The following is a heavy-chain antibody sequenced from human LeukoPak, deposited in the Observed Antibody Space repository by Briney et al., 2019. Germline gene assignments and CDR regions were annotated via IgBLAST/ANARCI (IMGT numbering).Heavy chain of an antibody. J-gene: IGHJ6*03. CDR3: ASYYGDGYYYMDV. V-gene: IGHV4-39*07. CDR1: GGSISTSNYY. CDR2: IFYSGST. Sequence: SETLSLTCTVSGGSISTSNYYWGWIRQPPGKGLEWIGNIFYSGSTYYSPSLKSRVTISLDTSRNQFSLKLRSVTAADTAVYYCASYYGDGYYYMDVWGKGTTVTISS. D-gene: IGHD4-17*01.